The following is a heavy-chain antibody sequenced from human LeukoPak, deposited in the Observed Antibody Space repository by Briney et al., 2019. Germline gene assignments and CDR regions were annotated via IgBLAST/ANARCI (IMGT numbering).Heavy chain of an antibody. CDR2: IWYDGSNK. CDR3: ARDMIAVAAYYFDY. V-gene: IGHV3-33*01. Sequence: GGSLRLSCAASGFTFSSYGMHWVRQAPGKGLEWVAVIWYDGSNKYYTDSVKGRFTISRDNSKNTLYLQMNSLRAEDTAVYYCARDMIAVAAYYFDYWGQGTLVTVSS. J-gene: IGHJ4*02. CDR1: GFTFSSYG. D-gene: IGHD3-22*01.